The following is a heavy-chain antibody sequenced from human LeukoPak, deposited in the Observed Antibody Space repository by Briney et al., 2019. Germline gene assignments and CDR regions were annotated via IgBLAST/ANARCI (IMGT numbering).Heavy chain of an antibody. CDR2: VFFSGST. Sequence: SETLSLTCIVSGDSISSGIYYWGWIRQPPGKGLEWIGSVFFSGSTFYNPSLKSRLSISVDTSKNHFSLRLSSVTAADTAVYYCARQELGELSGIDYWGQGTLVTVSS. J-gene: IGHJ4*02. V-gene: IGHV4-39*01. CDR1: GDSISSGIYY. CDR3: ARQELGELSGIDY. D-gene: IGHD3-16*02.